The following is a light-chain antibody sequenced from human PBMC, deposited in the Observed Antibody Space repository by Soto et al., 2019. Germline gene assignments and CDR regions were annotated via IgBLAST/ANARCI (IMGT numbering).Light chain of an antibody. CDR1: SSNIVNNY. CDR3: GTWDSSLSAYV. V-gene: IGLV1-51*01. J-gene: IGLJ1*01. CDR2: DNN. Sequence: QSVLTQPPSVSAAPGQKFTISCSGISSNIVNNYVSWYQQLPGTAPKLLIYDNNKRPSGIPDRFSGSKSGTSATLGITGLQTGDEADYYCGTWDSSLSAYVFGTGTKVTVL.